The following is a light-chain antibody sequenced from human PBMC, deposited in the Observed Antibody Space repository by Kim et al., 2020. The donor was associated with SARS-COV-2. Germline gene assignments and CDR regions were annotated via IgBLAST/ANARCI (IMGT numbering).Light chain of an antibody. CDR3: QQYHSYYS. Sequence: DIQLTQSPSTLSASVGERVTITCRASQGVSSWLAWYQQRPGKAPRLLIYKASSLESGVPSRFSGSGSWTEFTLTITSLQPDDSATYYCQQYHSYYSFGQGTKVDIK. J-gene: IGKJ1*01. V-gene: IGKV1-5*03. CDR2: KAS. CDR1: QGVSSW.